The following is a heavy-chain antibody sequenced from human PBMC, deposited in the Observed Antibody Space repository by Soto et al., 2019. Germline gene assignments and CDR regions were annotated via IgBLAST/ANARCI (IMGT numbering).Heavy chain of an antibody. D-gene: IGHD4-17*01. CDR1: GFTFSSYG. CDR2: ITYDGRDE. Sequence: GGSLRLSCAASGFTFSSYGMHWVRQAPGKVLEWVSLITYDGRDEYYADSVKGRFSISRDNSKNTLYLQMNSLGAEDTAVYYCAKLVPYGDYVLHNNWFDPWGQGTLVTVSS. CDR3: AKLVPYGDYVLHNNWFDP. J-gene: IGHJ5*02. V-gene: IGHV3-30*18.